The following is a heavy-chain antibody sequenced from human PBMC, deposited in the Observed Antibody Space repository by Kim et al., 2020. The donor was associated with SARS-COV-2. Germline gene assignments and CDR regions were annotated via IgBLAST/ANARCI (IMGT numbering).Heavy chain of an antibody. CDR2: ITLSTTTI. J-gene: IGHJ4*02. V-gene: IGHV3-48*01. D-gene: IGHD2-2*01. CDR3: AREATYSTSWTTLDF. CDR1: GFTFRTYN. Sequence: GGSLRLSCAASGFTFRTYNMHWVRQAPGKGLEWISYITLSTTTIYYADSVKGRFTISRDNAENSLYLQMNSLTPEDTAVYYCAREATYSTSWTTLDFWGQGSLVTVSS.